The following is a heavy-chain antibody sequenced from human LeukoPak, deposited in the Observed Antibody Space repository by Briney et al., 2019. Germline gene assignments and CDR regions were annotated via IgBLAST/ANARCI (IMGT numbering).Heavy chain of an antibody. D-gene: IGHD3-9*01. V-gene: IGHV3-15*01. J-gene: IGHJ4*02. CDR2: IKSKTDGGTT. Sequence: PGGSLRLSCAASGFTFSNAWMSWVRQAPGKGLEWVGRIKSKTDGGTTDYAAPVKGRFTISRDDSKNTLYLQMNSLKTEDTAVYYCTTEIQYYDILTGYYTGGYWGQGTLVTVSS. CDR1: GFTFSNAW. CDR3: TTEIQYYDILTGYYTGGY.